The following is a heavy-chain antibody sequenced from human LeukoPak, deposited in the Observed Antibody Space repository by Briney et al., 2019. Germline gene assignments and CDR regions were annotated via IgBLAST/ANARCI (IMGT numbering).Heavy chain of an antibody. D-gene: IGHD3-22*01. CDR2: INPNSGGT. CDR1: GYTFTGYY. V-gene: IGHV1-2*02. J-gene: IGHJ4*02. CDR3: ARSRYYYDSSGYYAY. Sequence: GASVKVSCKASGYTFTGYYMHWVRQAPGQGLEWVGWINPNSGGTNYAQKFQGRVTMTRDTSISTAYMELSRLRSDDTAVYYCARSRYYYDSSGYYAYWGQGTLVTVSS.